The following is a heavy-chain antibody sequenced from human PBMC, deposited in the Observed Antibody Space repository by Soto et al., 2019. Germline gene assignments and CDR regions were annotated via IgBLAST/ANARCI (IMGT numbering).Heavy chain of an antibody. CDR3: ARDQDFWRAVPGYGMDV. V-gene: IGHV3-21*01. J-gene: IGHJ6*02. CDR1: GFTFSSYS. D-gene: IGHD3-3*01. Sequence: EVQLVESGGGLVKPGGSLRLSCAASGFTFSSYSMNWVRQAPGKGLEWVSSISSSSSYIYYADSVKGRFTISRDNAKNSLYLQMNSLRAEDTAVYYCARDQDFWRAVPGYGMDVWGQGTTVTVSS. CDR2: ISSSSSYI.